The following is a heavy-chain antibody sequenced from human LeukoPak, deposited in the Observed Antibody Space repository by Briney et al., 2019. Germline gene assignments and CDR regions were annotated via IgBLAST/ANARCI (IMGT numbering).Heavy chain of an antibody. V-gene: IGHV1-2*02. CDR1: GYTFTGYY. J-gene: IGHJ4*02. D-gene: IGHD5-18*01. CDR3: ARAPLGYRRKQFDY. Sequence: ASVKVSCKASGYTFTGYYMHWVRQAPGRGLEWMGWINPNSGGTNYAQKFQGRVTMTRDTSISTAYMELSRLRSDDTAVYYCARAPLGYRRKQFDYWGQGTLVTVSS. CDR2: INPNSGGT.